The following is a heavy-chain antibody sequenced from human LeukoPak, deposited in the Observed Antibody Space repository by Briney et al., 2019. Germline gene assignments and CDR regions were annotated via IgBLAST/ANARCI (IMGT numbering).Heavy chain of an antibody. CDR2: ISHDGAST. D-gene: IGHD3-16*01. CDR3: AKYESGQLWLLGWYFDF. V-gene: IGHV3-23*01. J-gene: IGHJ2*01. CDR1: GYTFYNYA. Sequence: PGGSQRLSCAASGYTFYNYAVTWVRQAPGKGLEWVSSISHDGASTHYADSVKGRFTISRDNSRNTVFLQMDSLRAEDTAVYFCAKYESGQLWLLGWYFDFWGRGTLVSVSS.